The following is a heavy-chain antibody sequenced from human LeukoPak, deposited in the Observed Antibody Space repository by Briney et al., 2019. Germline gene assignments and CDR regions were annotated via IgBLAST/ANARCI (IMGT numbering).Heavy chain of an antibody. CDR2: IYYSGST. CDR1: GGFISSYY. Sequence: SETLSLTCTVSGGFISSYYWSWIRQPPGKGLEWIGYIYYSGSTNYNPSLKSRVTISVDTSKNQFSLKLTSVTAADTAVYYCARDTPLSSGSYLRAFDIWGQGTMVTVSS. CDR3: ARDTPLSSGSYLRAFDI. V-gene: IGHV4-59*12. D-gene: IGHD1-26*01. J-gene: IGHJ3*02.